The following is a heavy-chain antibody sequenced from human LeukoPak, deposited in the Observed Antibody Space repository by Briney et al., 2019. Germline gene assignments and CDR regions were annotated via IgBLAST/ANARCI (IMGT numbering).Heavy chain of an antibody. CDR1: GGSISSGDYY. J-gene: IGHJ4*02. Sequence: TSETLSLTCTVSGGSISSGDYYWSWIRQPPGKGLEWIGYIYYSGSTYYNPSLKSRVTISVDTSKNQFSLKLSSVTAADTAVYYCARATQTGSRVEYCSGGSCYHSDYWGQGTLVTVSS. CDR2: IYYSGST. V-gene: IGHV4-30-4*01. D-gene: IGHD2-15*01. CDR3: ARATQTGSRVEYCSGGSCYHSDY.